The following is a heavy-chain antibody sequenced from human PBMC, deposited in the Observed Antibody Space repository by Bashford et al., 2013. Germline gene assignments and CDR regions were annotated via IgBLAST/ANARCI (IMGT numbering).Heavy chain of an antibody. CDR2: ISASSSNT. Sequence: GGSLRLSCAASGFTFNTYDMTWVRQAPGKGLEWVSFISASSSNTYYADSLKGRFTISRDNSKNTLYLQMNSLRVEDTAVYYCAKGGWVDNWGQGTLVTVSS. CDR1: GFTFNTYD. J-gene: IGHJ4*02. CDR3: AKGGWVDN. V-gene: IGHV3-23*01. D-gene: IGHD1-26*01.